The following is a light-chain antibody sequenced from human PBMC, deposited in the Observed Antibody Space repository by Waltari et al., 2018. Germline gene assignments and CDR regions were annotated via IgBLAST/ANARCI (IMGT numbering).Light chain of an antibody. J-gene: IGLJ1*01. Sequence: QSALTQPASVSGTPGQSPTISCTGTNSDVGNYNLVSWYQHHPGEAPKLMICEVIKRPSGVSNRFSGSKSGNTASLTITGLQAEDEADYYCCSYAGSGTYVFGTGTKVTVL. CDR1: NSDVGNYNL. CDR2: EVI. CDR3: CSYAGSGTYV. V-gene: IGLV2-23*02.